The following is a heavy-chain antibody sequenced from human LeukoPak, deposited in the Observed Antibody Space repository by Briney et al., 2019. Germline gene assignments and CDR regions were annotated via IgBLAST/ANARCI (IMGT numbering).Heavy chain of an antibody. CDR3: AREGGGSYYFDY. CDR1: GFTFSSYG. D-gene: IGHD1-26*01. J-gene: IGHJ4*02. V-gene: IGHV3-33*08. CDR2: IWYDGSNK. Sequence: PGGSLRLSCAASGFTFSSYGMHWVRQAPGKGLEWVAVIWYDGSNKYYADSVKGRFTISRDNSKNTLYLQMNSLRAEDTAVYYCAREGGGSYYFDYWGQGPWSPSP.